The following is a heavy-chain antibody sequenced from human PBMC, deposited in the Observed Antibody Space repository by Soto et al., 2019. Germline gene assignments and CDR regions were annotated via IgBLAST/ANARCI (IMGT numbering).Heavy chain of an antibody. CDR1: GKSFNDYY. D-gene: IGHD2-21*02. CDR2: INPNSGVT. V-gene: IGHV1-2*02. Sequence: GASVKVSCKASGKSFNDYYIHWVRQAPGQGLESMGWINPNSGVTKYAQKFQGRVTMTRDTSISTAYMELSRLKSDDTAVYYCRVTDLPEVDYWGQGTPVTVSS. CDR3: RVTDLPEVDY. J-gene: IGHJ4*02.